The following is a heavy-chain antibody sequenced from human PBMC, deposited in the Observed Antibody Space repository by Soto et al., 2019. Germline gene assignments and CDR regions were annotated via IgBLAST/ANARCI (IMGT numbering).Heavy chain of an antibody. CDR3: ARVDKWLLRGFDY. D-gene: IGHD3-22*01. J-gene: IGHJ4*02. Sequence: QVQLQESGPGLVKPSQTLSLTCTVSGGSISSGDYYWSWIRQPPGKGLEWSGYIYYSGSTYYNPSLKSRVTISVDTSKNQFSLKLSSVTAADTAVYYCARVDKWLLRGFDYWGQGTLVTVSS. CDR2: IYYSGST. V-gene: IGHV4-30-4*01. CDR1: GGSISSGDYY.